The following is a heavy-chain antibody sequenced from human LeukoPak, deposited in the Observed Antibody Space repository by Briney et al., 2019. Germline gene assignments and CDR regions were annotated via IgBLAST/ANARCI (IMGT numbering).Heavy chain of an antibody. CDR2: IIPILGIA. Sequence: RASVKVSCKASGGTFSSYAISWVRQAPGQGLEWMGRIIPILGIANYAQKFQGRVTITADKSTSTAYMELSSLRSEDTAVYYCARNYYDSSGYFDYFDYWGQGTLVTVSS. D-gene: IGHD3-22*01. CDR1: GGTFSSYA. V-gene: IGHV1-69*04. J-gene: IGHJ4*02. CDR3: ARNYYDSSGYFDYFDY.